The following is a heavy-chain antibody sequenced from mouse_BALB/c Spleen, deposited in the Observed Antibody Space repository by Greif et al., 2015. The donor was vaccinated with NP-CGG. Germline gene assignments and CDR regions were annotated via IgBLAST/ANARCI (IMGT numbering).Heavy chain of an antibody. CDR2: IRNKANGYTT. Sequence: EVKLVESGGGLVQPGGSLRLSCATSGFTYTDYYMSWVRQPPGKALEWLGFIRNKANGYTTEYSASVKGRFTISRDNSQSIRYLQMNTLRAEDSATYYCARDTGTFAYWGQETLVTVSA. CDR3: ARDTGTFAY. CDR1: GFTYTDYY. J-gene: IGHJ3*01. D-gene: IGHD4-1*01. V-gene: IGHV7-3*02.